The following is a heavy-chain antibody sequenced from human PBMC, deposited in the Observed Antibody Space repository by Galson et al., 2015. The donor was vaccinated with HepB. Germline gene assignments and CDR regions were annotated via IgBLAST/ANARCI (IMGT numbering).Heavy chain of an antibody. D-gene: IGHD4-23*01. Sequence: SLRLSCAASGFTFSFCWMHWVRQAPRKGLVWVSRINNDGTNTNYADSVKGRFTISRDNAKNTLYLQMNSLRAEDTAVYYCARPYGGNYHFDYWGQGTLVTVSS. V-gene: IGHV3-74*01. CDR1: GFTFSFCW. CDR3: ARPYGGNYHFDY. J-gene: IGHJ4*02. CDR2: INNDGTNT.